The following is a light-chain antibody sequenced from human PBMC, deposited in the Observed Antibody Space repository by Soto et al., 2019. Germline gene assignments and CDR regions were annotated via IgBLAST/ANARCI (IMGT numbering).Light chain of an antibody. CDR3: QQYNTYPST. V-gene: IGKV1-5*03. CDR1: QSIGSW. J-gene: IGKJ2*01. CDR2: KAS. Sequence: DNQMTQSPSTLSASVGDRVTITCRASQSIGSWLAWYKQTPGKAPKLLIYKASSLESGVPSRFSGSGSGTKFPLTISSLQPDDFATFYCQQYNTYPSTFGQGTKLDIK.